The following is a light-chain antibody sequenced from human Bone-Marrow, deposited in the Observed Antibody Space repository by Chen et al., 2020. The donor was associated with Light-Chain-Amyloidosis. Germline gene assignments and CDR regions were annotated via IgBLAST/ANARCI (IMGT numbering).Light chain of an antibody. CDR1: QSVSIF. Sequence: EIVLTYSPRTLSLSPGERATLSCRSSQSVSIFLAWYQQKPGQAPRLLIYDASNRAAGIPARFNGSGAGTEFILTINSLEPEDCAMYYCQQRTNWPPLTFGGGTKVE. CDR2: DAS. V-gene: IGKV3-11*01. CDR3: QQRTNWPPLT. J-gene: IGKJ4*01.